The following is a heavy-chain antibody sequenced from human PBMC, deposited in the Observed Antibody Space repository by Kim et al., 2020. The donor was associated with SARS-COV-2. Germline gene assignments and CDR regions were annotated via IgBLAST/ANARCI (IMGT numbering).Heavy chain of an antibody. CDR2: IYSGGST. V-gene: IGHV3-53*01. Sequence: GGSLRLSCAASGFTVSSNYMSWVRQAPGKGLEWVSVIYSGGSTYYADSVKGRFTISRDNSKNTMYLQMNSLRAEDTAVYYCARVRGYCSGGSCYDYYYGMDVWGQGTTVTVSS. CDR3: ARVRGYCSGGSCYDYYYGMDV. CDR1: GFTVSSNY. D-gene: IGHD2-15*01. J-gene: IGHJ6*02.